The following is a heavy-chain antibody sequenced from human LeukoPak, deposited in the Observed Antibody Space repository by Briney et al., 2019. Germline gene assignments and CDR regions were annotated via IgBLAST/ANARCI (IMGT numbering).Heavy chain of an antibody. CDR3: ARLSIVATAFDY. D-gene: IGHD5-12*01. CDR1: GGSISSYY. CDR2: IYYSGST. Sequence: SETLSLTCTVSGGSISSYYWSWIRQPAGKGLEWIGRIYYSGSTNYNPSLKSRVTISVDTSKNQFSLKLSSVTAADTAVYYCARLSIVATAFDYWGQGTLVTVSS. V-gene: IGHV4-4*07. J-gene: IGHJ4*02.